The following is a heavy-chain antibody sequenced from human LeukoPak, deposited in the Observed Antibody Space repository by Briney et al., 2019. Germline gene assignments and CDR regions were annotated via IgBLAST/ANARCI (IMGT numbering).Heavy chain of an antibody. V-gene: IGHV3-23*01. D-gene: IGHD6-19*01. J-gene: IGHJ4*02. CDR2: ISPSDSST. CDR3: AKRGSGEDY. CDR1: GFTFSNYA. Sequence: GGSLRLSCVASGFTFSNYAMSWVRQAPGKELDWVSTISPSDSSTYYADSVKGRFTISRDNSKNTLYLQMNSLRAEDTAVYYCAKRGSGEDYWGQGTLVTVSS.